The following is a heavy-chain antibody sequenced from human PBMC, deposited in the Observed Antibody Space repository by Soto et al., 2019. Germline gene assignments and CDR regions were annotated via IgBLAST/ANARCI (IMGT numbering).Heavy chain of an antibody. D-gene: IGHD1-26*01. CDR1: GGSISSSSYY. CDR3: AGEAVGSAY. Sequence: SETLSLTCTVSGGSISSSSYYWGWIRQPPGMGLEWIGSIYYSGSTYYNPSLKSRVTISVAKSKNQLHLNLSTVTAADTAVYYCAGEAVGSAYWGQGTLVTVSS. V-gene: IGHV4-39*02. CDR2: IYYSGST. J-gene: IGHJ4*02.